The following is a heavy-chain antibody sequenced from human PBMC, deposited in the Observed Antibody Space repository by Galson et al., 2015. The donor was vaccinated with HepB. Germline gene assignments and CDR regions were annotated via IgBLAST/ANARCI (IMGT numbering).Heavy chain of an antibody. D-gene: IGHD4-17*01. CDR3: ARDRGYDYGDANDAFDI. CDR2: INSDGSST. Sequence: SLRLSCAASGFTFSSYWMHWVRQAPGKGLVWVSRINSDGSSTSYADSVKGRFTISRDNAKNTLYLQMNSLRAEDTAVYYCARDRGYDYGDANDAFDIWGQGTMVIVSS. J-gene: IGHJ3*02. CDR1: GFTFSSYW. V-gene: IGHV3-74*01.